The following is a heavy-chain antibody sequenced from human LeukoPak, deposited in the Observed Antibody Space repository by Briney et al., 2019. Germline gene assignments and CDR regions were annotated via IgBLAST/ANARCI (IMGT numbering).Heavy chain of an antibody. CDR2: ISGSGCST. Sequence: GGSLRLSCAASGFTFSSYAMSWVRQAPGKGLEWVSAISGSGCSTYYADSVKGRFTISRDNSKNTLYLQMNSLRAEDTAVYYCAKGGDIVVVVATYYYYGMDVWGQGTTVTVSS. J-gene: IGHJ6*02. CDR3: AKGGDIVVVVATYYYYGMDV. V-gene: IGHV3-23*01. D-gene: IGHD2-15*01. CDR1: GFTFSSYA.